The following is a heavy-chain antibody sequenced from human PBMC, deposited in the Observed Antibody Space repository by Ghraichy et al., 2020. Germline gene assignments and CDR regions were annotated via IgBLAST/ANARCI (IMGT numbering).Heavy chain of an antibody. J-gene: IGHJ3*02. Sequence: GESLNISCAASGFTFSSYWMHWVRQAPGKGLVWVSRINSDGSSTRYADSVKGRFTISRDNATNTLYLQMNSLSTEDTAVYYCAREGGIAALRGDAFDIWGQGTMVTVSS. D-gene: IGHD6-6*01. V-gene: IGHV3-74*01. CDR2: INSDGSST. CDR3: AREGGIAALRGDAFDI. CDR1: GFTFSSYW.